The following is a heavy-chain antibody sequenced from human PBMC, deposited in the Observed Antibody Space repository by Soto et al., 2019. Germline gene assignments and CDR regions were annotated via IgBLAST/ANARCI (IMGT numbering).Heavy chain of an antibody. CDR2: INAGNGNT. V-gene: IGHV1-3*01. Sequence: QVQLVQSGAEVTKPGASVKVSCKACGDTFTSYAIHWVRQASGQILEWMGWINAGNGNTKYSQKFHGRVTITRDTSASTGYMELSSLRSEDTAVYYCAGDLAAADPFDYWGQGTLVTVSS. CDR1: GDTFTSYA. CDR3: AGDLAAADPFDY. D-gene: IGHD6-13*01. J-gene: IGHJ4*02.